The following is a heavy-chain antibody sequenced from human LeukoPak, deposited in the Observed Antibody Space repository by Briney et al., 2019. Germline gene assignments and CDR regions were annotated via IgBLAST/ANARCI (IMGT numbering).Heavy chain of an antibody. CDR2: ISAYNGNT. J-gene: IGHJ3*02. D-gene: IGHD3-10*01. Sequence: GASVKVSCKASGYTLTSYGISWVRQAPGQGLEWMGWISAYNGNTNYAQKLQGRVTMTTDTSTSTAYMELRSLRSDDTAVYYCARDREKNTMVRGVIGDAFDIWGQGTMVTVSS. V-gene: IGHV1-18*01. CDR1: GYTLTSYG. CDR3: ARDREKNTMVRGVIGDAFDI.